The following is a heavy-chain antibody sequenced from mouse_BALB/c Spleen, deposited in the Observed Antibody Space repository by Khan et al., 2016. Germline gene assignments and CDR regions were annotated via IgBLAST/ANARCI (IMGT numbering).Heavy chain of an antibody. Sequence: EVKLLESGGGLVQPGGSLKLSCAASGFDFSRYWMSWVRQAPGKGLEWIGEINPDSSTINYTPSLKDKFIISSYNAKNTLYLQMSKVRSEDTALYFCARLHYYGYMNYWGQGTTLTVSS. CDR2: INPDSSTI. J-gene: IGHJ2*01. D-gene: IGHD1-2*01. CDR1: GFDFSRYW. V-gene: IGHV4-1*02. CDR3: ARLHYYGYMNY.